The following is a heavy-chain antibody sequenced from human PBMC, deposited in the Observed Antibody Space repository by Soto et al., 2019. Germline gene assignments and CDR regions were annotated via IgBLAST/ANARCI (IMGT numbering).Heavy chain of an antibody. CDR2: IYPGDSDT. D-gene: IGHD3-10*01. CDR3: ARKGSGSNLYNWFDP. J-gene: IGHJ5*02. V-gene: IGHV5-51*01. Sequence: GESLKISCKGSGYSFTSYWIGWVRQMPGKGLEWMGIIYPGDSDTRYSPSFQGQVTISADKSISTAYPQWSSLKASDTAMYYCARKGSGSNLYNWFDPWGQGTLVTVSS. CDR1: GYSFTSYW.